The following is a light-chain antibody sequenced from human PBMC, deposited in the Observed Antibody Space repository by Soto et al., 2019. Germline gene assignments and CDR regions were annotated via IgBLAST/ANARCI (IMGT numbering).Light chain of an antibody. Sequence: DIQMTQSPSSLSASVGDRVTITCRASQSITTFLNWYQQKPGRGPKLLIFGASNLHSGVPSRFSGGGAGTDFTLTISSLQPEDFATYYCQQHYNTPRTFGQGTKVDIK. J-gene: IGKJ1*01. CDR1: QSITTF. V-gene: IGKV1-39*01. CDR2: GAS. CDR3: QQHYNTPRT.